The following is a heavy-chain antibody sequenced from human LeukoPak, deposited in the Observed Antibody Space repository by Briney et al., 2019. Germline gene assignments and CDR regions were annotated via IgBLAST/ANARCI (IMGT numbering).Heavy chain of an antibody. V-gene: IGHV3-30*18. Sequence: GRSLRLSCAASGFTFSSYGMHWVRQAPGKGLEWVAVISYDGSNKYYADSVKGRFTISRDNSKNTLYLQMNSLRAEDTAVYYCAKSGSSWSTYYFDYWGQGTLVTVSS. CDR2: ISYDGSNK. CDR3: AKSGSSWSTYYFDY. CDR1: GFTFSSYG. D-gene: IGHD6-13*01. J-gene: IGHJ4*02.